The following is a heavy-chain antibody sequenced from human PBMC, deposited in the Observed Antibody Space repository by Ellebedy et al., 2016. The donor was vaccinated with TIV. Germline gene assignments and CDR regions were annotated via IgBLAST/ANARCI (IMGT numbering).Heavy chain of an antibody. V-gene: IGHV3-49*04. CDR2: IRSKPYGGTT. J-gene: IGHJ4*02. CDR1: GFTFGDYT. D-gene: IGHD2-2*01. Sequence: GGSLRLXCTGSGFTFGDYTMSWVRQAPGKGLEWVGFIRSKPYGGTTEYAASVKGRFTISRDDSKSIAYLQMNSLKTEDTAVYYCTRALVPAANWIVDYWGQGTLVTVSS. CDR3: TRALVPAANWIVDY.